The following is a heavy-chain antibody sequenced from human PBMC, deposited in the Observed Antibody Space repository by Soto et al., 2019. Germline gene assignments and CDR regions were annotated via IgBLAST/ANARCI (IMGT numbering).Heavy chain of an antibody. CDR1: GGSISSYY. D-gene: IGHD6-19*01. J-gene: IGHJ4*02. CDR3: ARGVAVAGTLGY. Sequence: SETLSLTCTVSGGSISSYYWSWIRQPPGRGLEWIGYIYYSGSTNYNPSLKSRVTISVDTSKNQFSLKLSSVTAADTAVYYCARGVAVAGTLGYWGQGTLVTVSS. V-gene: IGHV4-59*01. CDR2: IYYSGST.